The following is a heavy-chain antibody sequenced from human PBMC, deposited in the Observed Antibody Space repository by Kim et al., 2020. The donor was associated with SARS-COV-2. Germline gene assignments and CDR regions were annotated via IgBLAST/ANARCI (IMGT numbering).Heavy chain of an antibody. V-gene: IGHV3-64D*06. D-gene: IGHD3-10*01. CDR1: GFTFSSYA. CDR3: VKDGVVRGPHALDAFDI. Sequence: GGSLRLSCSASGFTFSSYAMHWVRQAPGKGLEYVSAISSNGGSTYYADSVKGRFTISRDNSKNTLYLQMSSLRAEDTAVYYCVKDGVVRGPHALDAFDIWGQGTMVTVSS. CDR2: ISSNGGST. J-gene: IGHJ3*02.